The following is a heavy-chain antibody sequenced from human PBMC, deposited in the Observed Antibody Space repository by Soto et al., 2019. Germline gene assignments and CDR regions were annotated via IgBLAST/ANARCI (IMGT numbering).Heavy chain of an antibody. V-gene: IGHV4-4*02. D-gene: IGHD2-15*01. Sequence: QVQLQESGPGLVKPSGTLSLTCAVSGGSISSSNWWSWVRQPPGKGLEWIGEIYHSGSTNYNPSLKSRVTISVDKSKNQFSLKLSSVTAADTAVYYCARDEYCSGGSCQYARRRSDPWGQGTLVTVSS. J-gene: IGHJ5*02. CDR3: ARDEYCSGGSCQYARRRSDP. CDR1: GGSISSSNW. CDR2: IYHSGST.